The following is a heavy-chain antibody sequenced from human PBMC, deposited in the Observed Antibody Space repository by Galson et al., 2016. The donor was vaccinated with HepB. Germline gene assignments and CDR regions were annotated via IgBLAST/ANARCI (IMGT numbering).Heavy chain of an antibody. Sequence: SETLSLTCTVSGGSISSYCWSWIRQSPGRGLEWLGYIYYSGSTIYSPSLKSRVTISVDTSKNQFSLRLSSVTAADTAVYYCAGSLGEVHIVAAAVDYWGQGTLVTVSS. CDR1: GGSISSYC. D-gene: IGHD5-12*01. CDR2: IYYSGST. V-gene: IGHV4-59*01. J-gene: IGHJ4*02. CDR3: AGSLGEVHIVAAAVDY.